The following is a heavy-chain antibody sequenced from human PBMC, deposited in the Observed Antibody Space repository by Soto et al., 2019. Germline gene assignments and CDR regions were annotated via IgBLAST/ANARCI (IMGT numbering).Heavy chain of an antibody. J-gene: IGHJ5*02. V-gene: IGHV4-34*01. D-gene: IGHD4-4*01. CDR3: ATAMRDSNYPNWFDP. Sequence: PSETLSLTCAVYGGSFSGYYWSWIRQPPGKGLEWIGEINHSGSTNYNPSLKSRVTMSVDTSKNQFSLKLSSVTAADTAVYYCATAMRDSNYPNWFDPWGQGTLVTVS. CDR1: GGSFSGYY. CDR2: INHSGST.